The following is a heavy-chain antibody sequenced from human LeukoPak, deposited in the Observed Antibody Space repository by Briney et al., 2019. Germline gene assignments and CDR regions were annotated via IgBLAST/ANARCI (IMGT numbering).Heavy chain of an antibody. CDR2: ISSSSSYI. Sequence: PGGSLRLSCAASGFNFASNWMHWVRQTPGKGLEWVSCISSSSSYIDYADSVKGRFTISRDDAKNSLYLQMNSLSAEDTAVYYCARDSIPEGADYWGQGTLVTVSS. CDR1: GFNFASNW. V-gene: IGHV3-21*01. J-gene: IGHJ4*02. D-gene: IGHD4/OR15-4a*01. CDR3: ARDSIPEGADY.